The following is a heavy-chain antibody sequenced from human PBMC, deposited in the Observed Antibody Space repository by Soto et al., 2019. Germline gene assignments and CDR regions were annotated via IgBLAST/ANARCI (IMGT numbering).Heavy chain of an antibody. J-gene: IGHJ5*02. CDR3: AKPVTTRGWFDP. CDR1: GFTFSSYG. Sequence: QVQLVESGGGVVQPGRSLRLSCAASGFTFSSYGMHWVRQAPGKGLEWVAVISYDGSNKYYADSVKGRFTISRDNSKNTLYLQMNSLRAADTAVYYCAKPVTTRGWFDPWGQGTLVTVSS. D-gene: IGHD4-17*01. CDR2: ISYDGSNK. V-gene: IGHV3-30*18.